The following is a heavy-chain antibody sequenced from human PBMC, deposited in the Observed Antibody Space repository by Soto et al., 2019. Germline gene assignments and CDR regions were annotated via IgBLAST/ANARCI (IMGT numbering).Heavy chain of an antibody. D-gene: IGHD3-22*01. CDR1: GGTFSSYA. Sequence: SVKVSCKASGGTFSSYAISWVRQAPGQGLEWMGGIIPIFGTANYAQEFQGRVTITADESTSTAYMELSSLRSEDTAVYHCARDDYYDSSGYYSTNAFDIWGQGTMVTVSS. CDR3: ARDDYYDSSGYYSTNAFDI. J-gene: IGHJ3*02. V-gene: IGHV1-69*13. CDR2: IIPIFGTA.